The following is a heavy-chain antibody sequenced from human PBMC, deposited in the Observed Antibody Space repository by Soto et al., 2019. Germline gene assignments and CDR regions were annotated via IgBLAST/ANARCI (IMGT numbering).Heavy chain of an antibody. V-gene: IGHV4-4*07. CDR3: ARQRTYSSSWYDY. J-gene: IGHJ4*02. Sequence: SETLSLTCTVSGGSISNYYWTWIRQPAGKGLEWIGRIYTSGTTNYNPSLKSRVTMLIDTSKNQFSLRLSSVTAADTALYYCARQRTYSSSWYDYWGQGPLVTVSS. CDR1: GGSISNYY. D-gene: IGHD6-13*01. CDR2: IYTSGTT.